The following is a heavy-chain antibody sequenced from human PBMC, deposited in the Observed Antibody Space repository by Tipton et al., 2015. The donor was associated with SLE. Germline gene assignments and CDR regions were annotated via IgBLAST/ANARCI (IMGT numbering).Heavy chain of an antibody. CDR2: IYTSGST. V-gene: IGHV4-61*09. CDR3: ARCRAGFRERRAHYFDY. Sequence: TLSLTCTVSGGSISSGSYYWSWIRQPAGKGLEWIGHIYTSGSTNYNPSLKSRVTISVDTSKNQFSLKLSSVTAADTALYYCARCRAGFRERRAHYFDYWGQGTLVTVSS. J-gene: IGHJ4*02. D-gene: IGHD3-10*01. CDR1: GGSISSGSYY.